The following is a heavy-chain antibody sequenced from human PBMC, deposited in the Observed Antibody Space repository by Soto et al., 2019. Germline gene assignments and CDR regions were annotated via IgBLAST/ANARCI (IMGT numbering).Heavy chain of an antibody. J-gene: IGHJ4*02. Sequence: QVQLQESGPGLVKPSETLSLTCTVSGGSISSYYWSWLRQPPGKGLEWIGYIYYSGSTNYNPSLKSRVTITVDTSKNQFSLKLSSVTASDTAVYYCARRYGDYPADPFDYWGQGTLVTVSS. D-gene: IGHD4-17*01. CDR3: ARRYGDYPADPFDY. CDR1: GGSISSYY. CDR2: IYYSGST. V-gene: IGHV4-59*08.